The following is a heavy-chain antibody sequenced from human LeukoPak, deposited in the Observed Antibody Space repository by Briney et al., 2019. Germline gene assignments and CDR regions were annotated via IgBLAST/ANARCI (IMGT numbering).Heavy chain of an antibody. J-gene: IGHJ6*03. CDR1: GYTSTSYG. D-gene: IGHD3-22*01. Sequence: ASVKVSCKASGYTSTSYGITWVRQAPGQGLEWMGWISAYNGYTNYAQKLQGRVTMTTDTSTSTAFMELRSLRSDDTAVYYCARDPPYFYDTKDYMDVWGKGTTVTVSS. CDR3: ARDPPYFYDTKDYMDV. CDR2: ISAYNGYT. V-gene: IGHV1-18*01.